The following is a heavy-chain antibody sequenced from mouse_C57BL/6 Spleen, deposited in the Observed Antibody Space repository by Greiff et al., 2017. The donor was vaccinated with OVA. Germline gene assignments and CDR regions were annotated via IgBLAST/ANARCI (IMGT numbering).Heavy chain of an antibody. D-gene: IGHD2-4*01. J-gene: IGHJ2*01. CDR2: INYDGSST. CDR3: AREGDYGFDY. V-gene: IGHV5-16*01. Sequence: EVQRVESEGGLVQPGRSLKLSCTASGFTFSDYYMAWVRQVPEKGLEWVANINYDGSSTYYLDSLNSRFIISRDNAKNILYLQMSSLKSEDTATYYCAREGDYGFDYWGQGTTLTVSS. CDR1: GFTFSDYY.